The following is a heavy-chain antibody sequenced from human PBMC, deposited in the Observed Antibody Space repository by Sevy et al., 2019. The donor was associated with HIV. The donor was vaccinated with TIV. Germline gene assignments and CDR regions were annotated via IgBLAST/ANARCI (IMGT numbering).Heavy chain of an antibody. Sequence: GGSLRLSCATSGFTFSSYWMSWVRQAPGKGLEWVANIKLDGSEKYYVDSVKGRFTISRDNAKNSLYLQMNSLRAEDTTVYYCARDCSSTSCLWGMDVWGQGTTVTVSS. CDR1: GFTFSSYW. CDR3: ARDCSSTSCLWGMDV. J-gene: IGHJ6*02. V-gene: IGHV3-7*03. D-gene: IGHD2-2*01. CDR2: IKLDGSEK.